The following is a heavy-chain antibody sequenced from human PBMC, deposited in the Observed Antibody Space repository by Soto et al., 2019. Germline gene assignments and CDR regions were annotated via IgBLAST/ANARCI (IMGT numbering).Heavy chain of an antibody. CDR3: AHTHGRYYCSSTSCYPDDAFDI. J-gene: IGHJ3*02. CDR2: IYWDDDK. V-gene: IGHV2-5*02. D-gene: IGHD2-2*01. Sequence: QITLKESGPTLVKPTQTLTLTCTFSGFSLSTSGVGVGWIRQPPGKALEWLALIYWDDDKRYSPSLKSRLTITKDTSKNQVVLTMTNMDPVDTATYYCAHTHGRYYCSSTSCYPDDAFDIWGQGTMVTVSS. CDR1: GFSLSTSGVG.